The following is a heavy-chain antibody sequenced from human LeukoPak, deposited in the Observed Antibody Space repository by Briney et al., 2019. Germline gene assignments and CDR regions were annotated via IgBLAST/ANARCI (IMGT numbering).Heavy chain of an antibody. Sequence: GGSLRLSCSASGFVFSSYVMIWVRQAPGKGLEWVSAISGSGGSTYYADSVKGRFTISRDNSKNTLYLQMNSLRAEDTAVYYCAKEVGGVDYWGQGTLVTVSS. CDR3: AKEVGGVDY. V-gene: IGHV3-23*01. CDR1: GFVFSSYV. CDR2: ISGSGGST. D-gene: IGHD3-10*01. J-gene: IGHJ4*02.